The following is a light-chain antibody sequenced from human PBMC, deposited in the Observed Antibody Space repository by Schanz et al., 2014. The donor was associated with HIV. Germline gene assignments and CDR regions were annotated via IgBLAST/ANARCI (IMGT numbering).Light chain of an antibody. CDR3: QQYGSSPRIT. CDR1: QRLSSSY. V-gene: IGKV3-20*01. CDR2: ATS. J-gene: IGKJ5*01. Sequence: EIVLTQSPGSLSLSPGGRATLSCGASQRLSSSYLAWYQQKRDQPPRLVIYATSTRAAGIPDRFSGTGSGTDFTLTISSLEPEDFAVYYCQQYGSSPRITFGQGTRLEIK.